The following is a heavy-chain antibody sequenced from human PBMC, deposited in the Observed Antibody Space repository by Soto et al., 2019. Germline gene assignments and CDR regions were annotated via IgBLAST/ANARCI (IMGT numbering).Heavy chain of an antibody. V-gene: IGHV4-59*01. CDR2: VYYSGGT. CDR3: AREETPVSPHYFYYGLDA. Sequence: QVQLQESGPGVVKPSETLSLTCTVSGGSIRGYSWSWIRQPPGKGLEWIGYVYYSGGTNYSPSFKGRVTIALDTTENQFSLKVNSVTAADTAVYYCAREETPVSPHYFYYGLDAWGQGTTVTVSS. J-gene: IGHJ6*02. D-gene: IGHD4-17*01. CDR1: GGSIRGYS.